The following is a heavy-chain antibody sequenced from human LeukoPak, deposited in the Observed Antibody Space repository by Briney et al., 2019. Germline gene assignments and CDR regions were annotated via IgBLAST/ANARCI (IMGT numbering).Heavy chain of an antibody. J-gene: IGHJ4*02. Sequence: GGSLRLSCEASGFIFSDYYMSWIRQAPGKGLEWVSYISSSGSIIYYADSVKGRFTISRDNAKNSLYLQMNSLRAEDTAVYYCARDRFSGSYPLDYWGQGTLVTVSS. CDR1: GFIFSDYY. CDR3: ARDRFSGSYPLDY. D-gene: IGHD1-26*01. V-gene: IGHV3-11*01. CDR2: ISSSGSII.